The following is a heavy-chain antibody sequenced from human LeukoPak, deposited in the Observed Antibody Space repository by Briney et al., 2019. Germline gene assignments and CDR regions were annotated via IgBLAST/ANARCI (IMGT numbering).Heavy chain of an antibody. Sequence: SETLSFSCTVSGASISNSAYYWLWIRQPPGEGLECIGTVHYSGSTFYNPSLKSRVNISVDTSKNQFSLQLSSVTAADTAVYYCARLFFVIDTWGQGTLVTVSS. J-gene: IGHJ5*02. CDR3: ARLFFVIDT. CDR2: VHYSGST. D-gene: IGHD3-3*01. CDR1: GASISNSAYY. V-gene: IGHV4-39*01.